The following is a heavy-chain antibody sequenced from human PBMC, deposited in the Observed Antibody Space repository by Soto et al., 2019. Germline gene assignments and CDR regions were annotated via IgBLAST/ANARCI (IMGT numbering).Heavy chain of an antibody. V-gene: IGHV1-69*06. CDR1: GGTFSSYA. CDR2: IIPIFGTA. Sequence: EASVKVSFKAAGGTFSSYAISWVRQAPGQGLEWMGGIIPIFGTANYAQQFQGRVTITADKSKSTEDLELISLRPEDTDLYFCARTVNYYDIRGDAFDI. J-gene: IGHJ3*02. CDR3: ARTVNYYDIRGDAFDI. D-gene: IGHD3-22*01.